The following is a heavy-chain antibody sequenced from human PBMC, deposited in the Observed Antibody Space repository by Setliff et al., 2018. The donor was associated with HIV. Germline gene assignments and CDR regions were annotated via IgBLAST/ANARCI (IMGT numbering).Heavy chain of an antibody. CDR3: VRDQKGYSYGYFDS. V-gene: IGHV4-4*07. CDR2: MHTSGNT. J-gene: IGHJ4*02. CDR1: GDSISGYY. D-gene: IGHD5-18*01. Sequence: ASETLSLTCTSSGDSISGYYWSWIRQPAGKGLEWIGRMHTSGNTNYNPSLKSRVTMSVDTSKNQFSLRLSSVTAADTAVYYCVRDQKGYSYGYFDSWGQGTLVTVSS.